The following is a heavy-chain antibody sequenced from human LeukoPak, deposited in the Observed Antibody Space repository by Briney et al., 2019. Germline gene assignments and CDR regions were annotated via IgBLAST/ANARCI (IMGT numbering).Heavy chain of an antibody. D-gene: IGHD5-18*01. V-gene: IGHV3-30*03. CDR2: ISYDGSIK. CDR1: GFTFSSYG. J-gene: IGHJ4*02. Sequence: GGSLRLSCAASGFTFSSYGMHWVRQAPGKGLEWVAVISYDGSIKYYADSVKGRFTISRDNSKNTLYLQMNSLRAEDTAVYYCAGAEDTAMVYPLDYWGQGTLVTVSS. CDR3: AGAEDTAMVYPLDY.